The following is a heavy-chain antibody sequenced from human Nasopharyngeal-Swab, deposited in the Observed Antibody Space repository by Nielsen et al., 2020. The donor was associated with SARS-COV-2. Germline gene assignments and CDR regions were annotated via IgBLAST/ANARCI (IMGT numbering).Heavy chain of an antibody. Sequence: GESMKISCAASGFTFSIYSMNWVRQAPGKGLEWVSSISSSNNYIYYGDSVKGRFTISRDNTKKSLYLQMNSLRAEDTAVYYCARLGTESYHYYSLDVWGQVTTVTVSS. J-gene: IGHJ6*02. CDR3: ARLGTESYHYYSLDV. D-gene: IGHD1-1*01. CDR1: GFTFSIYS. CDR2: ISSSNNYI. V-gene: IGHV3-21*01.